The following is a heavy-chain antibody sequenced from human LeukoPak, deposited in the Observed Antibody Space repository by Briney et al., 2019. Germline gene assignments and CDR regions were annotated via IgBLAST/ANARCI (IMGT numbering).Heavy chain of an antibody. D-gene: IGHD1-26*01. CDR2: IKSKTDGGTT. J-gene: IGHJ4*02. CDR3: TRGGYYGDFDY. V-gene: IGHV3-15*01. CDR1: GFSFRSAW. Sequence: GGSLRLSCAASGFSFRSAWMNWVRQAPGKGLEWVGRIKSKTDGGTTDYAAPVKGRFSISRDDSKNTLYLQMNSLKTEDTAVYYCTRGGYYGDFDYWGQGTLVTVSS.